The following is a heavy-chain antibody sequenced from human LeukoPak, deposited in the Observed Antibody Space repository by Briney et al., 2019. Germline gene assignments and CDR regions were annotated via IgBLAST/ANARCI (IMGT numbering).Heavy chain of an antibody. CDR3: ARHGGIAATRGVNWFDP. D-gene: IGHD6-13*01. Sequence: GESLKISCQGSGDSFTSYWIGWVRQMPGKGLEWMGIIYPGDSDTRYSPSFQGQVTISADKSISTAYLQWSSLKASDTAMYYCARHGGIAATRGVNWFDPWGQGTLVTVSS. CDR1: GDSFTSYW. V-gene: IGHV5-51*01. J-gene: IGHJ5*02. CDR2: IYPGDSDT.